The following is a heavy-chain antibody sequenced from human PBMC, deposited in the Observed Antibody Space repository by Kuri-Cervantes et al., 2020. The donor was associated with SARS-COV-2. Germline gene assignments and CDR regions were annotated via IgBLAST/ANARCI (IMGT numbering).Heavy chain of an antibody. D-gene: IGHD3-3*01. CDR2: FDPEDGET. Sequence: ASVKVSCKVSGYTLTELSMHWVRQAPGKGLEWMGGFDPEDGETIYAQKFQGRVTMTEDTSTDTAYMELSRLRSDDTAVYYCARGDYDFWSGPGNNWFDPWGQGTLVTVSS. CDR1: GYTLTELS. CDR3: ARGDYDFWSGPGNNWFDP. J-gene: IGHJ5*02. V-gene: IGHV1-24*01.